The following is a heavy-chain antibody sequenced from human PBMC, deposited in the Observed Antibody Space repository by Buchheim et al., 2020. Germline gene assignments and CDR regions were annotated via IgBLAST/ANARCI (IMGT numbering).Heavy chain of an antibody. CDR2: IYYSGST. V-gene: IGHV4-39*07. Sequence: QLQLQESGPGLVKPSETLSLTCTVSGCSISSSSYYWGWIRQPPGKGLEWIGSIYYSGSTYYNPSLKSRVTISVDTSKNQFSHKLSDVTAADTAVYYCARGARSGWYRGGWIYWGQGTL. J-gene: IGHJ4*02. D-gene: IGHD6-19*01. CDR1: GCSISSSSYY. CDR3: ARGARSGWYRGGWIY.